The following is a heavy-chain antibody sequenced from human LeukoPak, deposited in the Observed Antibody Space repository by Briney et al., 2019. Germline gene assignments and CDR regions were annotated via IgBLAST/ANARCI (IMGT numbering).Heavy chain of an antibody. J-gene: IGHJ4*02. Sequence: SVKVSCTASGGTFSSYAISWVRQAPGQGLEWMGGIIPIFGTANYAQKFQGRVTITADESTSTAYMELSSLRSEDTAVYYCARSGYYYDSSGYYSTDYWGQGTLVTVSS. CDR3: ARSGYYYDSSGYYSTDY. CDR2: IIPIFGTA. CDR1: GGTFSSYA. V-gene: IGHV1-69*13. D-gene: IGHD3-22*01.